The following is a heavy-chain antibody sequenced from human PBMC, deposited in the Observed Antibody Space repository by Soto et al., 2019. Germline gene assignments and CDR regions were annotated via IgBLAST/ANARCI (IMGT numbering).Heavy chain of an antibody. V-gene: IGHV3-33*01. Sequence: QVQLVESGGGVVQPGRSLRLSCAASGFTFSSYGMHWVRQAPGKGLEWVAVMWNDGSNKYYADSVKGRFTISRDNSETTVYLQMDSLRAEDTAVYYCATEFWSGPFDYWGQGTLVTVSS. D-gene: IGHD3-3*01. CDR2: MWNDGSNK. CDR3: ATEFWSGPFDY. CDR1: GFTFSSYG. J-gene: IGHJ4*02.